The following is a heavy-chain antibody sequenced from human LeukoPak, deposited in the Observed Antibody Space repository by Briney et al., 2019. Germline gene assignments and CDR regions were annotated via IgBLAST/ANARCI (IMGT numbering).Heavy chain of an antibody. J-gene: IGHJ5*02. CDR1: GYTFTSYG. Sequence: WASVKVSCKASGYTFTSYGISWVRQAPGQGLERMGWISAYNGNTNYAQKLQGRVTMTTDPSTSTAYMELRSLRSDDTAVYYCAREVSLWFGELLQTYNWFDPWGQGTLVTVSS. V-gene: IGHV1-18*04. CDR3: AREVSLWFGELLQTYNWFDP. CDR2: ISAYNGNT. D-gene: IGHD3-10*01.